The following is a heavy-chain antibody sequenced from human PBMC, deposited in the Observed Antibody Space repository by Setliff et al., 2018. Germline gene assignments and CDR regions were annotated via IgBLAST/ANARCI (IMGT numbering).Heavy chain of an antibody. CDR2: ISSSSRTI. Sequence: GGSLRLSCAASGFTFSTYGLNWVRQAPGKGLEWVSYISSSSRTIYYADSVKGRFTISRDNAKNSLYLQMNSLSPEDTALYYCASSSGGNYEAYFDYWGQGTLVTVSS. V-gene: IGHV3-48*04. J-gene: IGHJ4*02. D-gene: IGHD2-15*01. CDR1: GFTFSTYG. CDR3: ASSSGGNYEAYFDY.